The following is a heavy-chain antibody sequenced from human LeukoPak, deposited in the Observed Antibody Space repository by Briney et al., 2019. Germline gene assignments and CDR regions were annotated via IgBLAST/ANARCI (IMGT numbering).Heavy chain of an antibody. V-gene: IGHV4-4*02. CDR3: ARVSQGYSYGYWYFDL. J-gene: IGHJ2*01. D-gene: IGHD5-18*01. CDR1: GGSISSSNW. Sequence: SETLSLTCAVSGGSISSSNWWSWVRQPPGKGLEWIGEIYHSGSTNYNPSLKSRVTMSVDTSKNQFSLKLSSVTAADTAVYYCARVSQGYSYGYWYFDLWGRGTLVTVSS. CDR2: IYHSGST.